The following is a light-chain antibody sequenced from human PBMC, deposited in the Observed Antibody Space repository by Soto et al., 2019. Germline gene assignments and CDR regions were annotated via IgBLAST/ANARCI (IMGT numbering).Light chain of an antibody. CDR2: GGS. CDR1: QSVTSTY. V-gene: IGKV3-20*01. CDR3: LGHQFDSSRVYS. J-gene: IGKJ2*03. Sequence: EIVLTQSPATLSLSPGERATLSCTASQSVTSTYLAWYQQKPGKSPGLIIYGGSTRASDFPDRFSGGGSGTNFTLINSRVEHDDSAVYYCLGHQFDSSRVYSFGQGTKLEI.